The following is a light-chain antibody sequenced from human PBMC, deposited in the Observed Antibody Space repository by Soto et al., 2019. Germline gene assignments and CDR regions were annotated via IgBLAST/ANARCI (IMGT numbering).Light chain of an antibody. CDR1: QSISGW. CDR3: QQYNSYPWT. Sequence: DSQMTQSPSALSASVGDRVTMTCRASQSISGWLAWYQQKPGKAPKLLIYDVSSLESGVPSRFSGSGSGTEFTLAISSLQPDDFATYYCQQYNSYPWTFGQGTKVDIK. V-gene: IGKV1-5*01. J-gene: IGKJ1*01. CDR2: DVS.